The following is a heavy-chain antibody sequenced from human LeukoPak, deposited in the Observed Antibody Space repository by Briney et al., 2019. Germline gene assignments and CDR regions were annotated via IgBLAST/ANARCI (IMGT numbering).Heavy chain of an antibody. CDR2: INPSGGST. Sequence: ASVKVSCKASGYTFTSYYMHWVRQAPGQGLEWMGIINPSGGSTSYAQKFQGRVTMTRDTSTSTVHMELSSLRSEDTAVYYCARASDYGDSYYGMDVWGKGTTVTVSS. CDR3: ARASDYGDSYYGMDV. D-gene: IGHD4-17*01. J-gene: IGHJ6*04. V-gene: IGHV1-46*01. CDR1: GYTFTSYY.